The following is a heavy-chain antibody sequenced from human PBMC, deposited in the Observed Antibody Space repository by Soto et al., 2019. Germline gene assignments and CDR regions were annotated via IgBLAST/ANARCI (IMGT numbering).Heavy chain of an antibody. V-gene: IGHV1-2*02. D-gene: IGHD1-7*01. J-gene: IGHJ3*02. Sequence: ASVKVSCKAPGDTFTSYYLNWVRQAPGQGLEWMGWINPNSGGTNYAQKFQGRVTMTRDTSISTAYMELSRLRSDDTAVYYCAQLELRIIDAFDIWGQGTMVTVS. CDR3: AQLELRIIDAFDI. CDR1: GDTFTSYY. CDR2: INPNSGGT.